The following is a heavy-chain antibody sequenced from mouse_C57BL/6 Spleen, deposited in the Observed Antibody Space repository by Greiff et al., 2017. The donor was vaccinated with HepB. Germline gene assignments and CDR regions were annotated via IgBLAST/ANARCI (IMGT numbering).Heavy chain of an antibody. CDR3: ARAPYGSSYDY. J-gene: IGHJ2*01. D-gene: IGHD1-1*01. CDR1: GYTFTSYW. V-gene: IGHV1-50*01. Sequence: VQLQQPGAELVKPGASVKLSCKASGYTFTSYWMQWVKQRPGQGLEWIGEIDPSDSYTNYNQKFKGKATLTVDTSSSTAYMQLSSLTSADSAVYYCARAPYGSSYDYWGQGTTLTVSS. CDR2: IDPSDSYT.